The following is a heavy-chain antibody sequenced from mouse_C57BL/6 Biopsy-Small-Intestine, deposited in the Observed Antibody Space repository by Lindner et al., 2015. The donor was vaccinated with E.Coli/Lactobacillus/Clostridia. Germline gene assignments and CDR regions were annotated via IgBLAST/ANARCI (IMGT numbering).Heavy chain of an antibody. CDR3: ARLGREGFAY. V-gene: IGHV1-39*01. J-gene: IGHJ3*01. CDR2: ITPKFGTG. CDR1: GYSFTDYK. D-gene: IGHD4-1*01. Sequence: VQLQESGPELVKPGASVKISCKASGYSFTDYKLNWVKQSNGKSLEWIGMITPKFGTGDYNQNFKDKATLTVDHSSTIAYMELNSLTSEDSAVYYCARLGREGFAYWGQGTLVTVSA.